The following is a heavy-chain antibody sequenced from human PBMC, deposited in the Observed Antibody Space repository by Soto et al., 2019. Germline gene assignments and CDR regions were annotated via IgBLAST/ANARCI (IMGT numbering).Heavy chain of an antibody. CDR2: IVSDGNNK. J-gene: IGHJ4*02. Sequence: QVQLVESGGGVVQPGRSLRLSCAASGFTFSSYGMHWVRQAPGKGLEWVAVIVSDGNNKFYADSVKGRFTISRDNSKNTLYMQMNSQRVEDKDVYYCAKGRCNYWAIDSWGQGTLVTVSS. V-gene: IGHV3-30*18. CDR3: AKGRCNYWAIDS. CDR1: GFTFSSYG. D-gene: IGHD1-1*01.